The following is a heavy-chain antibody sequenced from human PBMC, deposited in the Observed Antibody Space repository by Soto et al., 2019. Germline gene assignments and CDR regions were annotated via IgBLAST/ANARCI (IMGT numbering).Heavy chain of an antibody. D-gene: IGHD6-19*01. CDR3: AKVSEQWLFNFFDY. CDR1: GFDFDSQA. J-gene: IGHJ4*02. V-gene: IGHV3-23*01. Sequence: GGSLRLSCATSGFDFDSQAMTWVRQAPGKGLEWVSTISGSGVSTFYKDSLKGRFTISRDNSKNALYLHMNSLRAEDTAVYYCAKVSEQWLFNFFDYWGQGSLVTVSS. CDR2: ISGSGVST.